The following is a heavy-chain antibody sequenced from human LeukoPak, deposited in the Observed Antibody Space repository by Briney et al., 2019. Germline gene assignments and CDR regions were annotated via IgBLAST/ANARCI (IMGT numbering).Heavy chain of an antibody. CDR3: ARASYNWNYNY. CDR2: IYYSGST. D-gene: IGHD1-7*01. V-gene: IGHV4-59*01. CDR1: GGSISSYY. J-gene: IGHJ4*02. Sequence: SETLSLTCTVSGGSISSYYWSWIRQPPGKGLEWIGYIYYSGSTNYNPSLKGRVTISVDTSKNQFSLKLSSVTAADTAVYYCARASYNWNYNYWGQGTLVTVSS.